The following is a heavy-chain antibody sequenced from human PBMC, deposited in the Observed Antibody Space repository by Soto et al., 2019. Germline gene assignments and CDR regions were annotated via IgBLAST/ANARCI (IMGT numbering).Heavy chain of an antibody. V-gene: IGHV3-53*02. J-gene: IGHJ6*02. CDR2: IYSDNNT. CDR3: ARHYSAMGV. Sequence: EVQLVETGGDLIQPGGSLRLSCAASGFTVSSDSMTWVRQAPGKGLEWISIIYSDNNTDYADSVKGRFSISRDTSKNILYXQMNSLRAEDTAEYYCARHYSAMGVWGQGTTVTVSS. CDR1: GFTVSSDS.